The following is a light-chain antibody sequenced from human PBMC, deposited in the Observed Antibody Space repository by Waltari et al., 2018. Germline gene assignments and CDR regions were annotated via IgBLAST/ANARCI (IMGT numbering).Light chain of an antibody. CDR2: YDS. V-gene: IGLV3-21*04. CDR3: HVWDSYSDHAV. J-gene: IGLJ7*01. Sequence: SYVLTQPPSVSVAPGKTATITCGGNHLGSKGVQWYQQKPGQAPVLVMYYDSDRPSGTPERFSGSNSGNTATLTISRVEAGDEADYYCHVWDSYSDHAVFGGGTQLTVL. CDR1: HLGSKG.